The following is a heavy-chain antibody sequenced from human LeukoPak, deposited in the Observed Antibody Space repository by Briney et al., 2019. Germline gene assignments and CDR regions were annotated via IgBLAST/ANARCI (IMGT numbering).Heavy chain of an antibody. J-gene: IGHJ4*02. CDR3: ARNGGDYYDSSGYYFVFDY. V-gene: IGHV4-34*01. D-gene: IGHD3-22*01. CDR2: INHSGST. CDR1: GGSFSGYY. Sequence: PSETLSLTCAVYGGSFSGYYWSWIRQPPGKGLEWIGEINHSGSTNYNPSLESRVTISVDTSKNQFSLKLSSVTAADTAVYYCARNGGDYYDSSGYYFVFDYWGQGTLVTVSS.